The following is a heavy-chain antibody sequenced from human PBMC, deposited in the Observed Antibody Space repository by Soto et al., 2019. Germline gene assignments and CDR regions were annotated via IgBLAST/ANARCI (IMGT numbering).Heavy chain of an antibody. CDR3: ARDSHLTMVRGVDAFDI. D-gene: IGHD3-10*01. J-gene: IGHJ3*02. Sequence: GGSLRLSCAASGFTFSSYSMNWVRQAPGKGLEWVSSISSSSSYIYYADSVKGRFTISRDNAKNSLYLQMNSLRAEDTAVYYCARDSHLTMVRGVDAFDIWGQGTMVTVSS. CDR1: GFTFSSYS. V-gene: IGHV3-21*01. CDR2: ISSSSSYI.